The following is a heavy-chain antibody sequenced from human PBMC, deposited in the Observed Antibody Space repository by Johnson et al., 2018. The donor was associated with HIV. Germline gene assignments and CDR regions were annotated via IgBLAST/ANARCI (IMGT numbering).Heavy chain of an antibody. CDR3: ATFGYTSGWIVTDDAFDV. J-gene: IGHJ3*01. CDR1: AFTFSNYA. V-gene: IGHV3-30-3*01. D-gene: IGHD6-19*01. CDR2: ISYDGSSK. Sequence: QVQLVESGGGVVQPGRSLRLACAASAFTFSNYAMYWVRQAPGKGLEWVAVISYDGSSKYYAESLTGRISISRDNSMNTLYLQMNSLRAEDTAVYYCATFGYTSGWIVTDDAFDVWGHGTLVTVSS.